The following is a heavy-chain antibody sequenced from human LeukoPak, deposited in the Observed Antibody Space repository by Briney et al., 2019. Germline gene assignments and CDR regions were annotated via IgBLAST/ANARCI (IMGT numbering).Heavy chain of an antibody. CDR3: ARAVSGRFDY. CDR2: IYYSGST. CDR1: GGSVSPYH. Sequence: NPSETLSLTCTVSGGSVSPYHWGWIRQPPGKGLEWTGYIYYSGSTNYNPSLNSRVTISVDTSKNQFSLRLSSVTAADTAIYYCARAVSGRFDYWGQGTLVTVSS. D-gene: IGHD6-19*01. J-gene: IGHJ4*02. V-gene: IGHV4-59*08.